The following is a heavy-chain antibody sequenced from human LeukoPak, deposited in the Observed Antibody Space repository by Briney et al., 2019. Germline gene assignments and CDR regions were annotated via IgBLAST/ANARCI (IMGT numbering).Heavy chain of an antibody. V-gene: IGHV4-61*08. J-gene: IGHJ6*02. Sequence: SETLSLTCTVSGGSISSGGYYWSWIRRHPGKGLEWIGYIYYSGSTNYNPSLKSRVTISVDTSKNQFSLKLSSVTAADTAVYYCARHFVTPGYSSSWSYYYYYGMDVWGQGTTVTVSS. CDR2: IYYSGST. D-gene: IGHD6-13*01. CDR1: GGSISSGGYY. CDR3: ARHFVTPGYSSSWSYYYYYGMDV.